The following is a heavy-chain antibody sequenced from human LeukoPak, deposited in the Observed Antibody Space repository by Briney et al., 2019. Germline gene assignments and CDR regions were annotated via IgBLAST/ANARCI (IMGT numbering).Heavy chain of an antibody. J-gene: IGHJ4*02. D-gene: IGHD3-3*01. Sequence: TGGSLRLSCAASGFRFDDFGLSWVRQAPGKGLEWVSGIHRNGGSTGYADSVKGRFTISRDNAKNSLYLQMNSLRAEDTALYYCARVSDLGITIFEVVVLTGPFDYWGQGTLVTVSS. CDR1: GFRFDDFG. V-gene: IGHV3-20*04. CDR2: IHRNGGST. CDR3: ARVSDLGITIFEVVVLTGPFDY.